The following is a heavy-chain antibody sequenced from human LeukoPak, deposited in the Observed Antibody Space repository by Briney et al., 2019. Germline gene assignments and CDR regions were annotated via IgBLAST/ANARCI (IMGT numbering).Heavy chain of an antibody. CDR2: IYYSGST. CDR1: VGSISIGSYC. J-gene: IGHJ4*02. CDR3: ARQSHLLWFRELLYFDY. D-gene: IGHD3-10*01. V-gene: IGHV4-39*01. Sequence: SETLSLTCTVSVGSISIGSYCWGWIRQPPGKGLEWIGSIYYSGSTYYNPSLKSRVTISVDTSKKQFSLKLSNATAADTTAYYCARQSHLLWFRELLYFDYWGQGTLVTVSS.